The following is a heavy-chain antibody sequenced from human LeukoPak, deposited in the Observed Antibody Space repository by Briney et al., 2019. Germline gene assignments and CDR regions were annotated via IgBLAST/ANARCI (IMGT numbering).Heavy chain of an antibody. CDR2: ISSSGRTT. D-gene: IGHD3-10*01. Sequence: PGGSLRLSCAVSGLTFNSYEMNWVRQAPGKGLEWVSYISSSGRTTYYADSVKGRFTISRDNAKNSLYLQMNTLRAEDTALYYCAREGYYGSGSYYRGTFDYWGQGTLATVSS. J-gene: IGHJ4*02. CDR3: AREGYYGSGSYYRGTFDY. CDR1: GLTFNSYE. V-gene: IGHV3-48*03.